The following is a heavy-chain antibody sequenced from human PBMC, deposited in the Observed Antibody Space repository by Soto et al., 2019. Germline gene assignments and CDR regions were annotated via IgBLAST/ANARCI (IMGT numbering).Heavy chain of an antibody. Sequence: PGGSLRLSCAASGFTFSSYGMHWVRQAPGKGLEWVAVIWYDGSNKYYADSVKGRFTISRDNSKNTLYLQMNSLRAEDTAVYYCARELIVVVVAALRTQYGMDVWGQGTTVTVSS. CDR2: IWYDGSNK. J-gene: IGHJ6*02. V-gene: IGHV3-33*01. CDR1: GFTFSSYG. CDR3: ARELIVVVVAALRTQYGMDV. D-gene: IGHD2-15*01.